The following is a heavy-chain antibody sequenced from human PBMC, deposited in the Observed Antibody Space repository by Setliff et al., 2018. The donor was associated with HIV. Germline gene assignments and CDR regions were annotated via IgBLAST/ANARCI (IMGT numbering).Heavy chain of an antibody. J-gene: IGHJ4*02. CDR3: ARVTSDRSGYYLGYYFDY. CDR1: GFTFSTFP. V-gene: IGHV3-30*04. CDR2: ISSDVNDK. D-gene: IGHD3-22*01. Sequence: GGSLRLSCAASGFTFSTFPMHWLRQAPGKELEWVAVISSDVNDKYNADSVNGRFTISRDNSENTLYLQMNGLRSVDKAVYYCARVTSDRSGYYLGYYFDYWGQGTRVTVSS.